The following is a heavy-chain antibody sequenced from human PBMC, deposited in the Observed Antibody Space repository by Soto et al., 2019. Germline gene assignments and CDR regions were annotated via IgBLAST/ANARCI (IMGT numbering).Heavy chain of an antibody. V-gene: IGHV1-46*01. D-gene: IGHD5-12*01. J-gene: IGHJ4*02. Sequence: QVQLVQSGAEVKKPGASVRVSCKASGYNFTSYYMHWVRQAPGQGLEWMGRVNPNGGGTSYAQKFQGRVTRTRDTSTSTVYMELTGLRSEDTAVYYCARGGEWLQLDYWGQGTLVTVSS. CDR2: VNPNGGGT. CDR3: ARGGEWLQLDY. CDR1: GYNFTSYY.